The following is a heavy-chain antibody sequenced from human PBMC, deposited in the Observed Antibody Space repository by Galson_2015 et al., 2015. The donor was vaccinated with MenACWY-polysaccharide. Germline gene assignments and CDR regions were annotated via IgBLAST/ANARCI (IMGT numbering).Heavy chain of an antibody. CDR2: ISGSGSFI. V-gene: IGHV3-21*01. CDR3: ARVRLRDYYFDY. CDR1: GFTFSSYN. Sequence: SLRLSCAASGFTFSSYNMNWVRQAPGKGLEWVSSISGSGSFIYYADSVKGRFTISRDNAKNSLYLQMNSLRADDSAVYYCARVRLRDYYFDYWGQGTLVTVSP. J-gene: IGHJ4*02. D-gene: IGHD3-10*01.